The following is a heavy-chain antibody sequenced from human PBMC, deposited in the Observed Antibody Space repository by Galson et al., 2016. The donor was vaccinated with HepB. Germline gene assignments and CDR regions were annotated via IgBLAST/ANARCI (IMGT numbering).Heavy chain of an antibody. CDR1: GFSFNTFA. CDR2: NSYDGSLK. V-gene: IGHV3-30-3*01. Sequence: SLRLSCAASGFSFNTFAMHWVRQAPGKGLEWVAINSYDGSLKHYADSVTGRFTISRDNAKNVLYLQMSSLRPDDTAVYYCARDQRSYNYHYYFGMDVWGRGTTVTVSS. D-gene: IGHD3-10*01. CDR3: ARDQRSYNYHYYFGMDV. J-gene: IGHJ6*04.